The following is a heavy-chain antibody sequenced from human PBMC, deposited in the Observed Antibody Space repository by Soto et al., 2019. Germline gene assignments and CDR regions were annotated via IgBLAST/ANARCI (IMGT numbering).Heavy chain of an antibody. Sequence: ASVKVSCKVSGYTLTELSMHWVRQAPGKGLEWMGGFDPEDGETIYAQKFQGRVTMTEDTSTDTAYMELSSLRSEDTAVYYCATGTGGDYYDSSPVLILAFDIWGQGTMVTVSS. CDR2: FDPEDGET. V-gene: IGHV1-24*01. J-gene: IGHJ3*02. D-gene: IGHD3-22*01. CDR1: GYTLTELS. CDR3: ATGTGGDYYDSSPVLILAFDI.